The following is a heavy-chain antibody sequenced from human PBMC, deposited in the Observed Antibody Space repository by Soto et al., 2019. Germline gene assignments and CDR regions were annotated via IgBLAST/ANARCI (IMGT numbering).Heavy chain of an antibody. D-gene: IGHD1-7*01. CDR1: GYTFTTYG. Sequence: ASVKVSCKASGYTFTTYGIIWVRQAPGQGLEWMGWISAYNGNTNYAQKLQGRVTMTTDTSTSTAYMELRSLRSDDTAVYYCARALRTGTRNWFDPWGQGTLVTVS. CDR3: ARALRTGTRNWFDP. J-gene: IGHJ5*02. V-gene: IGHV1-18*01. CDR2: ISAYNGNT.